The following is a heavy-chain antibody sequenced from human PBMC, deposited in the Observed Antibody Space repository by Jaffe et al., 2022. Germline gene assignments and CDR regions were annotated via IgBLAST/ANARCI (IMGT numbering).Heavy chain of an antibody. CDR3: ARGPYCGGDCQSTRGQYFQH. CDR1: GGSISSSNW. V-gene: IGHV4-4*02. Sequence: QVQLQESGPGLVKPSGTLSLTCAVSGGSISSSNWWSWVRQPPGKGLEWIGEIYHSGSTNYNPSLKSRVTISVDKSKNQFSLKLSSVTAADTAVYYCARGPYCGGDCQSTRGQYFQHWGQGTLVTVSS. CDR2: IYHSGST. J-gene: IGHJ1*01. D-gene: IGHD2-21*01.